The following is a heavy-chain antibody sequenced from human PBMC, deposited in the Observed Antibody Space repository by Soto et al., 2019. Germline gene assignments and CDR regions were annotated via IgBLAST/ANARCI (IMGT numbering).Heavy chain of an antibody. V-gene: IGHV4-34*01. CDR3: AREWWSGSLIGGSL. Sequence: SETLSLTCAVYGGSFSCYYGTWIRQPPGKGLEWIGEVNHGGSTHYNPSLKSRVSISVDTSKKQFSLNLTFVTAADTAVYYCAREWWSGSLIGGSLGGEGTLVTVSS. D-gene: IGHD3-3*01. J-gene: IGHJ4*02. CDR1: GGSFSCYY. CDR2: VNHGGST.